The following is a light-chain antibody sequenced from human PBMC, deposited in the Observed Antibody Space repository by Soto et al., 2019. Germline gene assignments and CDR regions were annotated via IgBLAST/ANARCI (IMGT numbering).Light chain of an antibody. CDR2: EVS. J-gene: IGLJ2*01. Sequence: QSALTQPASVSGSPGQSITISCTGTSSDVGSYNLVSWYQQHPGKAPKLMIYEVSKRPSGVSNRFSGSMSGNTASLTISGLQTEDEADYYCCSYAGRNVVFGGGTKLTVL. CDR3: CSYAGRNVV. CDR1: SSDVGSYNL. V-gene: IGLV2-23*02.